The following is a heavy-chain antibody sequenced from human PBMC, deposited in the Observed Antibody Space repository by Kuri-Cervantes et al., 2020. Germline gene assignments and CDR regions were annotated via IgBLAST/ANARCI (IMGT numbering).Heavy chain of an antibody. V-gene: IGHV1-69*04. CDR1: GGTFSSYT. J-gene: IGHJ3*02. Sequence: SVKVSCKASGGTFSSYTISWGRQAPGQGLEWMGKTIPSLGIANYEQKFQGRVTITAEKSTSTAYMELNSLRSEDTAVYHCAREFSYYYDSSGYPGVAFDIWGQGTMVTVSS. CDR3: AREFSYYYDSSGYPGVAFDI. D-gene: IGHD3-22*01. CDR2: TIPSLGIA.